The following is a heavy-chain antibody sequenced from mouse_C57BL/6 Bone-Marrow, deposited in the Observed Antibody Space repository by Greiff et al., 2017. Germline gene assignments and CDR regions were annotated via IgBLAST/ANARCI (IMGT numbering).Heavy chain of an antibody. CDR3: APYYGSSYWYFDV. CDR1: GYTFTSYW. J-gene: IGHJ1*03. V-gene: IGHV1-69*01. Sequence: QVQLQQSGAELVMPGASVKLSCKASGYTFTSYWMHWVKQRPGQGLEWIGEIDPSDSYTNYNQKFKGQSTLTVDKSSSTAYMQLSSLTSEDSAVYYCAPYYGSSYWYFDVWGTGTTVTVSS. CDR2: IDPSDSYT. D-gene: IGHD1-1*01.